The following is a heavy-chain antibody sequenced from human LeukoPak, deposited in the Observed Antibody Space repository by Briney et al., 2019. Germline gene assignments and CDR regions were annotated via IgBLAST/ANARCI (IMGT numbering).Heavy chain of an antibody. Sequence: GGSLRLSCAASGFTVSSNYMSWVRQAPGKGLEWVSIIYSGGSTFYADSVKGRFTISRDNSKNTLYLQMNSRRAEDTAVYYCARGGSYLSAFEIWGQGTMVTVSS. CDR2: IYSGGST. J-gene: IGHJ3*02. D-gene: IGHD3-16*01. V-gene: IGHV3-53*01. CDR3: ARGGSYLSAFEI. CDR1: GFTVSSNY.